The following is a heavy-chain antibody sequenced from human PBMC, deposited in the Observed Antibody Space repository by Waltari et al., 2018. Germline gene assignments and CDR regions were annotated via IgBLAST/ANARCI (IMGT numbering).Heavy chain of an antibody. CDR2: INPSGGST. J-gene: IGHJ1*01. V-gene: IGHV1-46*01. CDR1: GYTFTSNY. D-gene: IGHD6-13*01. CDR3: AGLAAAGTPYFQH. Sequence: VQLVQSGAEVKKPGASVKVSCKASGYTFTSNYMHWVRQAPGKGLEWIGIINPSGGSTSYAQKFQGRVTMTRDTSTSTVYMELSSLRSEDTAVYYCAGLAAAGTPYFQHWGQGTLVTVSS.